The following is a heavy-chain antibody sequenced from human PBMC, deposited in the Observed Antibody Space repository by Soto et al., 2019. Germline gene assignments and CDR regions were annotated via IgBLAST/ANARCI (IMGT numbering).Heavy chain of an antibody. Sequence: ASVKVSCKASGYTFTSYGISWVRQAPGQGLEWMGWISAYNGNTNYAQKLQGRVTMTTDTSTSTAYMELRSLRSDDTAVYYCALYYYDSSGYYYFVYWGQGTLVTVSS. CDR3: ALYYYDSSGYYYFVY. CDR2: ISAYNGNT. V-gene: IGHV1-18*01. CDR1: GYTFTSYG. D-gene: IGHD3-22*01. J-gene: IGHJ4*02.